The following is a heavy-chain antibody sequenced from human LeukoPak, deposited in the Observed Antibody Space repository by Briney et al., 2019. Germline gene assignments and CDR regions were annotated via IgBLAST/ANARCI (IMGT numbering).Heavy chain of an antibody. CDR1: GGSMSSYY. D-gene: IGHD4-11*01. Sequence: SETLSLTCTVSGGSMSSYYWGWIRQPPGKQLDWIAYIFSSGSTNYGPSLKSRVSMSVDTSKNQFSLNLTSVTAADTAVYYCARVRAYSTNTPRSFDIWGQGTMVTVSS. CDR3: ARVRAYSTNTPRSFDI. CDR2: IFSSGST. V-gene: IGHV4-59*01. J-gene: IGHJ3*02.